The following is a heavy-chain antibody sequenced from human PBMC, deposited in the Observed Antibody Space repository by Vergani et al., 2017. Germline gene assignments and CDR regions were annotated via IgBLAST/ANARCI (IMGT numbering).Heavy chain of an antibody. D-gene: IGHD1-14*01. Sequence: QVQLQESGPGLVKPSETLSLTCTVSGGSISSYYWSWIRQPPGKGLEWIGYIYYSGSTNYNPSLKSRFTISVDTSKNQFSLKLTSVTAADTAVDYCARGPHRRVGLDWGQGTLVTGSS. CDR3: ARGPHRRVGLD. CDR2: IYYSGST. CDR1: GGSISSYY. J-gene: IGHJ4*02. V-gene: IGHV4-59*01.